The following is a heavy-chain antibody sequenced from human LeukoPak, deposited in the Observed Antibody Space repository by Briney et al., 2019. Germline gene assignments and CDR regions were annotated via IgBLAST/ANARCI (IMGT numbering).Heavy chain of an antibody. D-gene: IGHD6-13*01. CDR1: GYSFTSYW. Sequence: GESLKISCKGSGYSFTSYWIGWVRQLPGKGLEWMGIIYPGDSDTRYSPSFQGQVTISADKSINTAYLQWSSLKASDAAMFYCARRAYRSSWYGDAFDIWGQGTMVTVSS. CDR3: ARRAYRSSWYGDAFDI. V-gene: IGHV5-51*01. CDR2: IYPGDSDT. J-gene: IGHJ3*02.